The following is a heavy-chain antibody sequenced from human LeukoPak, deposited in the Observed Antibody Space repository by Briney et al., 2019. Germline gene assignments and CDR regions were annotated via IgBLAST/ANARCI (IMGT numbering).Heavy chain of an antibody. V-gene: IGHV1-18*01. CDR2: ISAYNGNA. J-gene: IGHJ4*02. Sequence: GASVKVSCKASGYTFTGYGISWVRQAPGQGLEWMGWISAYNGNANYAQELQGRVTMTTDTSTNTAYMELRSLRSDDTAVYYCARSSSGWQDDYWGQGTLVTVSS. CDR3: ARSSSGWQDDY. CDR1: GYTFTGYG. D-gene: IGHD6-19*01.